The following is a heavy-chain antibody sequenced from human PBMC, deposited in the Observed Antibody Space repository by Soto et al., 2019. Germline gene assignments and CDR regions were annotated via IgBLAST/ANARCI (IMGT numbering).Heavy chain of an antibody. Sequence: QVQLVQSGAEVKKPGASVKVSCKASGYTFTSYDSNWVRQATGQGLEWMGWRNPNSGNTGYAQKFKGRVTMTRNTSIRTAYMELSSLRSEDTAVYYCASETMVREEDYWGQGTLVTVSS. D-gene: IGHD3-10*01. V-gene: IGHV1-8*01. CDR2: RNPNSGNT. CDR1: GYTFTSYD. J-gene: IGHJ4*02. CDR3: ASETMVREEDY.